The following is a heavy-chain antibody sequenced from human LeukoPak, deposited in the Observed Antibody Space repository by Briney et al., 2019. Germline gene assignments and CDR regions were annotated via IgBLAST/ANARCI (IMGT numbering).Heavy chain of an antibody. J-gene: IGHJ4*02. V-gene: IGHV3-48*03. CDR1: GFTFSSYE. CDR2: ISSSGSTR. Sequence: PGGSLRLSCAASGFTFSSYEMNWVRQAPGKGLEWVSYISSSGSTRYYADSVKGRFTISRDNAKNSLYLQMNSLRAEDTAVYYCARDWSIFLTSDYWGQGTLVTVSS. CDR3: ARDWSIFLTSDY. D-gene: IGHD2-21*01.